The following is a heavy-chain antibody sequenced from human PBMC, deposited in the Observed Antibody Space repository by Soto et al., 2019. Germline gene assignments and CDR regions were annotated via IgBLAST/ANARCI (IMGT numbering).Heavy chain of an antibody. V-gene: IGHV3-11*01. Sequence: QVQLVESGGGLVQPGGSLRLSCAASGFTLGDYEMSWIRQAAGKGPEWVSFLSRSGNTIYYADSVKGRFTVSRDIAKSTGYLQMNNLRAEDTAIYYCARLGFVGEGDFWGQGILVTVSS. CDR2: LSRSGNTI. J-gene: IGHJ4*02. CDR1: GFTLGDYE. CDR3: ARLGFVGEGDF. D-gene: IGHD3-16*01.